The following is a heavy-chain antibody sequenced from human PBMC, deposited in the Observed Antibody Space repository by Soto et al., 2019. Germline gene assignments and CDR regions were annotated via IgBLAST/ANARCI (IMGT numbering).Heavy chain of an antibody. J-gene: IGHJ3*02. V-gene: IGHV3-53*04. D-gene: IGHD5-12*01. CDR2: IYSGGST. Sequence: GGSLRLSCAASGFTVSSNYMSWVRQAPGKGLEWVSVIYSGGSTYYADSVKGRFTISRHNSKNTLYLQMNSLRAEDTAVYYCARANGGYDDAFDIWGQGTMVTVS. CDR3: ARANGGYDDAFDI. CDR1: GFTVSSNY.